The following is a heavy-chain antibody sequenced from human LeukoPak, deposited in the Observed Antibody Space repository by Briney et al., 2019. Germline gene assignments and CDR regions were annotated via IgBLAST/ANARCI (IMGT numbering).Heavy chain of an antibody. CDR2: IIPIFGIA. CDR1: GGTFSSYA. CDR3: AARGEYCVSISCYFY. V-gene: IGHV1-69*04. Sequence: GSSVKVSCKASGGTFSSYAISWVRQAPGQGLEWMGRIIPIFGIANYAQKFQGRVTITADKSTSTAYMELSSLRSEDAAVYYFAARGEYCVSISCYFYWGQGTLVPVSS. D-gene: IGHD2-2*01. J-gene: IGHJ4*02.